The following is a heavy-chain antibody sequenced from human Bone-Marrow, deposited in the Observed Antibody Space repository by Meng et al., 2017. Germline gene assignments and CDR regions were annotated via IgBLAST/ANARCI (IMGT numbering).Heavy chain of an antibody. CDR3: ARAPYSSKDWFDP. J-gene: IGHJ5*02. D-gene: IGHD6-13*01. CDR2: MNPNSGNT. CDR1: GYTFTSYD. V-gene: IGHV1-8*01. Sequence: QGQVVEYWAEVTKPGASVKGPWKASGYTFTSYDINWVRQATGQGLEWMGWMNPNSGNTGYAQKFQGRVTMTRNTSISTAYMELSSLRSEDTAVYYCARAPYSSKDWFDPWGQGTLVTVSS.